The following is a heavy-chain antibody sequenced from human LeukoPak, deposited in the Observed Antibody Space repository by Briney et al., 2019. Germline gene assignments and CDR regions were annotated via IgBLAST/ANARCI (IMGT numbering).Heavy chain of an antibody. V-gene: IGHV3-30*18. CDR2: ISYDGSNK. Sequence: HPGGSLRLSCAASGFTFSSYGMHWVRQAPGKGLEWVAVISYDGSNKYYADSVKGRFTISRDNSKNTLYLQMNSLRAEDTAVYYCAKEMITFGGAPFDYWGQGTLVTVSS. J-gene: IGHJ4*02. D-gene: IGHD3-16*01. CDR3: AKEMITFGGAPFDY. CDR1: GFTFSSYG.